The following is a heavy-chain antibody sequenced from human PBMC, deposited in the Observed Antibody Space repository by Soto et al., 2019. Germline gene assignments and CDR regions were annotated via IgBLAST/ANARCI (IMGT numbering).Heavy chain of an antibody. J-gene: IGHJ4*02. CDR2: IYYSGST. D-gene: IGHD4-17*01. CDR1: GGSISSYY. CDR3: ARVDGDYVFDY. V-gene: IGHV4-59*01. Sequence: PSETLSLTCTVSGGSISSYYWSWIRQPPGKGLEWIGYIYYSGSTNYNPSLKSRVTISVDTSKNQFSLKLSSVTVADTAVYYCARVDGDYVFDYWGQGTLVTVSS.